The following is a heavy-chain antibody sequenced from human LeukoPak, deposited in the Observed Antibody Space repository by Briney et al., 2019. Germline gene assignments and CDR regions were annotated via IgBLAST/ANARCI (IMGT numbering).Heavy chain of an antibody. V-gene: IGHV1-18*01. D-gene: IGHD1-26*01. J-gene: IGHJ4*02. CDR1: GYTFSNFG. CDR2: ISGNNDNP. Sequence: ASVKVSCKPSGYTFSNFGIIWVRQAPGQGLEWMGWISGNNDNPNYGQKFQGRLTVTTDSSTNTAYMELRNLRSDDTAVYYCARDGTSTDDYWGQGTLVTVSS. CDR3: ARDGTSTDDY.